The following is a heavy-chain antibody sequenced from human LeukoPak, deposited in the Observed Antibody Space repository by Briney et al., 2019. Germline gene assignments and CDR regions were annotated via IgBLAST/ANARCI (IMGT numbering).Heavy chain of an antibody. CDR1: GFTFSSYW. V-gene: IGHV3-7*01. CDR2: IKQDGSEK. J-gene: IGHJ6*02. D-gene: IGHD3-9*01. CDR3: AREGLEENYDILTGYYYYYYGMDV. Sequence: PGGSLRLSCAASGFTFSSYWMSWVRQAPGKGLEWVANIKQDGSEKYYVDSVKGRFTISRDNAKNSLYLQMNSLRAEDTAVYYCAREGLEENYDILTGYYYYYYGMDVWGQGTTVTVSS.